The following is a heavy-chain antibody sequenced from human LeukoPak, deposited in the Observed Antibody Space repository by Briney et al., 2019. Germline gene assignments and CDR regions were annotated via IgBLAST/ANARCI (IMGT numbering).Heavy chain of an antibody. J-gene: IGHJ6*03. D-gene: IGHD6-13*01. CDR2: ISSSGRTI. V-gene: IGHV3-48*03. CDR3: ARAFQELPQLYYYYYMDV. Sequence: GGSLRLSCAASGFTFSSYEMNWVRQAPGKGREWVSYISSSGRTIYYADSVRGRSTISRDNAKNSLYMQMNSLRAEDTAVYYCARAFQELPQLYYYYYMDVWGKGTTVTVSS. CDR1: GFTFSSYE.